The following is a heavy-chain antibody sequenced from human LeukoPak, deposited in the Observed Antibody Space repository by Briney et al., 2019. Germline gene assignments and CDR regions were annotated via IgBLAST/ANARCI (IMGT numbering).Heavy chain of an antibody. CDR1: GFTFSSYW. CDR2: INTDVSST. D-gene: IGHD6-19*01. Sequence: GGSLRLSCAASGFTFSSYWMRWVRQAPGKGLVWVSRINTDVSSTSYADSVKGRFTISRDNAKNTLYLHMNSLRAEDTAVYYCAVAVAGLYYFAYWGQGTLVTVSS. J-gene: IGHJ4*02. V-gene: IGHV3-74*01. CDR3: AVAVAGLYYFAY.